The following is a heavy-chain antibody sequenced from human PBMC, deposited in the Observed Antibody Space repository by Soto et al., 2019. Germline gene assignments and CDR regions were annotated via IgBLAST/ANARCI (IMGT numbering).Heavy chain of an antibody. CDR1: GGTFSSYA. CDR2: IIPIFGTA. J-gene: IGHJ4*02. Sequence: SVKVACKASGGTFSSYAISWVRQAPGEGLEWMGGIIPIFGTANYAQKFQGRVTITADESTSTAYMELSSLRSEDTAVYYCARGKDDYGDYGYFAYWGQGTLVTVSS. V-gene: IGHV1-69*13. CDR3: ARGKDDYGDYGYFAY. D-gene: IGHD4-17*01.